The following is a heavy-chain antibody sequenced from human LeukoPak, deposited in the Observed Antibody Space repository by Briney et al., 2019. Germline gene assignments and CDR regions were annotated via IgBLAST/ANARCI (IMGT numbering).Heavy chain of an antibody. J-gene: IGHJ4*02. CDR1: GYTFTGYY. CDR3: ARDRRYCSSTSCPFDY. V-gene: IGHV1-2*02. CDR2: INPNSGGT. Sequence: ASVKVSCKASGYTFTGYYMHWVRQAPGQGLEWMGWINPNSGGTNYAQKFQGRVTMTGDTSISTAYMELRSLRSDDTAVYYCARDRRYCSSTSCPFDYWGQGTLVTVSS. D-gene: IGHD2-2*01.